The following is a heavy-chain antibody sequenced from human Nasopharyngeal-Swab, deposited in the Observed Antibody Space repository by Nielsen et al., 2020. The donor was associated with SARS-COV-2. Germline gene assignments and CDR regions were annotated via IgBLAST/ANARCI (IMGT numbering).Heavy chain of an antibody. CDR3: ARNVDTAMIYDS. Sequence: SETLSLTCAVSGGSFSGYYWNWIRQPPGKGLEWIGEINHSGSTNYNPSLKSRVTISVDTSKNQFSLKVNSVTAADTAVYYCARNVDTAMIYDSWGQGTLVTVSS. D-gene: IGHD5-18*01. CDR1: GGSFSGYY. CDR2: INHSGST. J-gene: IGHJ4*02. V-gene: IGHV4-34*01.